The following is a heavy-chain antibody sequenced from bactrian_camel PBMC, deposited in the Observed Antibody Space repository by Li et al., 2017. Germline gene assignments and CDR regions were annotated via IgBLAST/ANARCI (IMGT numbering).Heavy chain of an antibody. Sequence: GWFRQAPGKERERVAAIHAGGTSTWYTDSVKGRFTMSQDNAKNTVYLQMDSLKPEDTAMYYCAADPTLGLGGSWPIVALWNYWGQGTQVTVSS. V-gene: IGHV3S40*01. CDR2: IHAGGTST. CDR3: AADPTLGLGGSWPIVALWNY. D-gene: IGHD6*01. J-gene: IGHJ4*01.